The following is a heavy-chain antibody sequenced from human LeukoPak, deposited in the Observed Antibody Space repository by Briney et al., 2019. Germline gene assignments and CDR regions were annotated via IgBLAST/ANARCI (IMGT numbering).Heavy chain of an antibody. CDR2: IILIFGTA. D-gene: IGHD2-2*01. CDR1: GGTFSSYA. V-gene: IGHV1-69*13. Sequence: ASVKVSCKASGGTFSSYAISWVRQAPGQGLEWMGGIILIFGTANYAQKFQGRVTITADESTSTAYMELSSLRSEDTAVYYCAREKDIVVVPAALDAFDIWGQGTMVTVSS. J-gene: IGHJ3*02. CDR3: AREKDIVVVPAALDAFDI.